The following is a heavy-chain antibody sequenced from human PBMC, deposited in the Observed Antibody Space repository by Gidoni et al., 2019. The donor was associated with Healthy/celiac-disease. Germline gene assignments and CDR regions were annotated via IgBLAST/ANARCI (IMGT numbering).Heavy chain of an antibody. V-gene: IGHV3-30-3*01. CDR2: ISYDGSNK. D-gene: IGHD3-22*01. J-gene: IGHJ4*02. CDR1: GFTFSRYA. Sequence: QVQLVESGGGVVQPGRSLRLSCAASGFTFSRYAMHWVRQAPGKGLEWVAVISYDGSNKYYADSVKGRFTISRDNSKNTLYLQMNSLRAEDTAVYYCARVYDSTVFDYWGQGTLVTVSS. CDR3: ARVYDSTVFDY.